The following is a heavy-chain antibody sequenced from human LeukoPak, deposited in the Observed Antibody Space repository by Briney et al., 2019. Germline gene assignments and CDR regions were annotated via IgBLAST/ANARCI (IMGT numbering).Heavy chain of an antibody. CDR1: GGTFSSYA. J-gene: IGHJ3*02. CDR2: IIPIFGTA. D-gene: IGHD6-13*01. CDR3: ARVIAAATAFDI. V-gene: IGHV1-69*05. Sequence: SVTVSCKASGGTFSSYAISWVRQAHGQGLEWMGGIIPIFGTANYAQKFQGRVTITTDESTSTAYMELSSLRSEDTAVYYCARVIAAATAFDIWGQGTMVTVSS.